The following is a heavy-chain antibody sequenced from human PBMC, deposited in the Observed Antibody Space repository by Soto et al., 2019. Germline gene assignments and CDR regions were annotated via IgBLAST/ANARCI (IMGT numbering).Heavy chain of an antibody. V-gene: IGHV4-59*01. Sequence: QVQLQESGPGLVKPSETLSLTRAVSGDSISSYYCMWIRQPPGKGLESIGYLYYGRSANYNPSLKSRVTLSVDTSTNQCSLTLSSMTAADTAVYSCALRSMAVVPEYWGQGTLVTVSS. CDR2: LYYGRSA. CDR1: GDSISSYY. J-gene: IGHJ4*02. D-gene: IGHD3-22*01. CDR3: ALRSMAVVPEY.